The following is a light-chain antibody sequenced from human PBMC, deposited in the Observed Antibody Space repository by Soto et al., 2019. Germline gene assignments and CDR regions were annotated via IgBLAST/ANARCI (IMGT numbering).Light chain of an antibody. CDR3: QSYDSGLYGGV. Sequence: QSVLTQPPSVSGAPGQRVTISCTGSSSNIGAGYDVHWYQQLPGTAPKLLIYGNSNRPSGVPDRFSGAKSGTSASLAITGVQAEDEADYYCQSYDSGLYGGVFGGGTKLTVL. CDR1: SSNIGAGYD. J-gene: IGLJ3*02. V-gene: IGLV1-40*01. CDR2: GNS.